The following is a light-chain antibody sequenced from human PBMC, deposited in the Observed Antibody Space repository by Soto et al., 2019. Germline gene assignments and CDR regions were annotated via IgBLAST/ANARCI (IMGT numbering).Light chain of an antibody. J-gene: IGKJ5*01. V-gene: IGKV3-11*01. Sequence: EIVLTQSPVTLSLSPGERATLSCRASQSVRTYLAWYQVKPGQAPRLLIYDTSSRASGVPARFSGSGSGTDFTLTISSLEPEDFALYYCQQRNSWPPITFGQGKRQEIK. CDR3: QQRNSWPPIT. CDR1: QSVRTY. CDR2: DTS.